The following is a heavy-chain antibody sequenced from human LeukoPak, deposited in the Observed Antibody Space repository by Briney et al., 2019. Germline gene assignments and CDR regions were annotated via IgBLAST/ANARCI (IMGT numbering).Heavy chain of an antibody. V-gene: IGHV3-48*01. CDR2: ISGSGGAI. CDR1: GFSFIDYN. CDR3: AKGGEWLVSSAYYYYYMDV. Sequence: GGSLRLSCVASGFSFIDYNMNWVRQAPGKGLEWISYISGSGGAIFYADSVKGRFTISRDNSKNTLYMQMNSLRVEDTAVYYCAKGGEWLVSSAYYYYYMDVWGKGTTVTISS. D-gene: IGHD6-19*01. J-gene: IGHJ6*03.